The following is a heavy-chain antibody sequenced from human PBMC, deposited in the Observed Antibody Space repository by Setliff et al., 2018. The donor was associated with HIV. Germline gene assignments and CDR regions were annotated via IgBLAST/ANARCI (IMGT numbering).Heavy chain of an antibody. CDR2: LSATGVTT. CDR1: GFSFSTYS. V-gene: IGHV3-23*01. Sequence: PGGSLRLSCVASGFSFSTYSMSWVRQGPGKGLEWVSGLSATGVTTHYADSVKGRSTISRDNSKDTLYLQLNSLRAEDTAVYYYVKDELGSYSSGWFFDQWGQGTLVTVSS. CDR3: VKDELGSYSSGWFFDQ. J-gene: IGHJ4*02. D-gene: IGHD6-19*01.